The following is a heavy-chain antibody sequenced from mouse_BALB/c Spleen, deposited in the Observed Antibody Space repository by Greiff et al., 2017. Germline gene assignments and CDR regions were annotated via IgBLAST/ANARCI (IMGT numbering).Heavy chain of an antibody. CDR2: IWSGGST. CDR3: ARRNPLRYFDD. Sequence: QVQLQQSGPGLVQPSQSLSITCTVSGFSLTSYGVHWVRQSPGKGLEWLGVIWSGGSTDYNAAFISRLSISKDNSTSQVFFKMNSLQANDTAIYYCARRNPLRYFDDWGQGTTLTVSS. V-gene: IGHV2-2*02. D-gene: IGHD1-1*01. J-gene: IGHJ2*01. CDR1: GFSLTSYG.